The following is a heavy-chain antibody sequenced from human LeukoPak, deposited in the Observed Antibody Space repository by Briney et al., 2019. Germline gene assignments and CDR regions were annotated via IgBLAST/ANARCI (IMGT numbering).Heavy chain of an antibody. CDR1: GFTFSSYA. D-gene: IGHD1-26*01. CDR3: ARASGSYDY. J-gene: IGHJ4*02. Sequence: GGSLRLSCAASGFTFSSYAMHWVRQAPGKGLEWVAVISYDGSNKYYADSVKGRFTISRDNSKNTLYLQMNSLRAEDTAVYYCARASGSYDYWGQGTLVTVSS. V-gene: IGHV3-30-3*01. CDR2: ISYDGSNK.